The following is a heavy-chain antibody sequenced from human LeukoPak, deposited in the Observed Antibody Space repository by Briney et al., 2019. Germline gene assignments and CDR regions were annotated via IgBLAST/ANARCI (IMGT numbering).Heavy chain of an antibody. V-gene: IGHV1-8*01. D-gene: IGHD2-15*01. CDR3: ARGRAAAD. Sequence: ASVKVSCKASGYTYTYNDVNWVRQVTGQGLEWMGWMNPGTGDTGYAPRLQGRLAMTADTSIKTAYMELSGLTSDDTAVYYCARGRAAADWGQGTLVTVSS. CDR2: MNPGTGDT. CDR1: GYTYTYND. J-gene: IGHJ4*02.